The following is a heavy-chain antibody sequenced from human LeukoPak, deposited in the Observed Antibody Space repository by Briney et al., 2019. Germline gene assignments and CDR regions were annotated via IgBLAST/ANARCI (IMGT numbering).Heavy chain of an antibody. CDR1: GFTFSGYS. D-gene: IGHD1-26*01. Sequence: GGSLRLSCAASGFTFSGYSMNWVRQGPGKGLEWVSSTTSSSSSTYYADSVKGRFTISRDNAKNSLYLHMNSLRAEDTAVYYCAPAGGISTWYFDYWGQGTLVTVSS. CDR3: APAGGISTWYFDY. CDR2: TTSSSSST. J-gene: IGHJ4*02. V-gene: IGHV3-21*01.